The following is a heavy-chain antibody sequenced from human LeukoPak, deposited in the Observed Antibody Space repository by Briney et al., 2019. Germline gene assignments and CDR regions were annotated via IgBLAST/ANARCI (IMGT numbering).Heavy chain of an antibody. CDR1: GFSFSAYW. D-gene: IGHD2-15*01. J-gene: IGHJ4*02. CDR2: INPAGTET. Sequence: PGRSLRLSCAASGFSFSAYWMTWVRQAPGTGLEWVANINPAGTETYYVDPVKGRFTISRDNAKNLLYLQMSSLRAEDTAVYYCARFGYVAAVDLWGQGTLVTVSS. V-gene: IGHV3-7*01. CDR3: ARFGYVAAVDL.